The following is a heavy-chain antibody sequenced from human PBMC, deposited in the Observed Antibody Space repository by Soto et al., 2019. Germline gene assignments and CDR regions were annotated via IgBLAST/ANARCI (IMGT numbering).Heavy chain of an antibody. D-gene: IGHD5-18*01. CDR1: GGSISSGGYY. Sequence: PSETLSLTFTVSGGSISSGGYYWSWIRQHPGKGLEWIGYIYYSGSTYYNPSLKSRVTISVDTSKNQFSLKLSSVTAADTAVYYCARARDREDTAMVTAYWFDPWGQGTLVTVSS. V-gene: IGHV4-31*03. CDR3: ARARDREDTAMVTAYWFDP. CDR2: IYYSGST. J-gene: IGHJ5*02.